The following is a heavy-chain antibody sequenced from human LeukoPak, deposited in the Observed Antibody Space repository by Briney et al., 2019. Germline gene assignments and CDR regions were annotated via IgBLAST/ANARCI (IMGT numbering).Heavy chain of an antibody. CDR3: ARGTTDAY. Sequence: ASVKVSCKASGGTVSSYAISWVRQAPGQGLEWMGVINPSGGSTRYAQKFQGRVTMTGDPSTRTVYMELSSLTSDDTAVYYCARGTTDAYWGQGTPVTVSS. J-gene: IGHJ4*02. CDR1: GGTVSSYA. CDR2: INPSGGST. D-gene: IGHD1-1*01. V-gene: IGHV1-46*01.